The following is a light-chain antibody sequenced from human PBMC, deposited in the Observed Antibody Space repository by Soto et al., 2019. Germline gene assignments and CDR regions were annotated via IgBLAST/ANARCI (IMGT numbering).Light chain of an antibody. CDR3: ASWDDSVTAPV. Sequence: QPVLTQPPSASGTPGQRVTISCSGSSSNIGTNIVNWYQHLPGTAPRLLIYGNQRPSGVPDRFSGSKSGTSASLAITGLQSEDEANYYCASWDDSVTAPVFGGGTQLTVL. CDR1: SSNIGTNI. V-gene: IGLV1-44*01. CDR2: GN. J-gene: IGLJ7*01.